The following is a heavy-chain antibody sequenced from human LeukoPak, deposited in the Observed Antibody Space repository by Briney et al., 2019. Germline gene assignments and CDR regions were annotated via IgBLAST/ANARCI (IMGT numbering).Heavy chain of an antibody. CDR2: IKSETDDGTT. CDR3: TISGSHIDY. J-gene: IGHJ4*02. V-gene: IGHV3-15*01. CDR1: GFTFTYAW. D-gene: IGHD1-26*01. Sequence: GGSLRLFCAVSGFTFTYAWMSCVRRSPGKGVEWVSSIKSETDDGTTAYGSPVKGRFTISRDDSKRTLFLQINTLKTEDTAIYYCTISGSHIDYWGQGTLVTVSS.